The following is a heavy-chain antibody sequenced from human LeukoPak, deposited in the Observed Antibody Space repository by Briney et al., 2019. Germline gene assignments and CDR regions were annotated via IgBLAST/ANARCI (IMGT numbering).Heavy chain of an antibody. CDR2: ISGSGGST. V-gene: IGHV3-23*01. J-gene: IGHJ4*02. CDR3: AKANRLRYFDY. CDR1: GFTFSSYG. Sequence: GGSLRLSCAASGFTFSSYGMHWVRQAPGKGLEWVPAISGSGGSTYYADSVKGRFTISRDNSKNTLYLQMNSLRAEDTAVYYCAKANRLRYFDYWGQGTLVTVSS. D-gene: IGHD3-9*01.